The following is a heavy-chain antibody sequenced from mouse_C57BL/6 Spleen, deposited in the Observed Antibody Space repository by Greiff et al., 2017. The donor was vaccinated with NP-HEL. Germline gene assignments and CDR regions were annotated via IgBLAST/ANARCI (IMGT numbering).Heavy chain of an antibody. CDR2: ISSGSSTI. J-gene: IGHJ3*01. V-gene: IGHV5-17*01. CDR1: GFTFSDYG. CDR3: ARPYDYGAWFSY. Sequence: EVQLVESGGGLVKPGGSLKLSCAASGFTFSDYGMHWVRQAPETGLEWVAYISSGSSTIYYADTVKGRFTISRDNAKITLYLQMTSLRSEDTAMYYCARPYDYGAWFSYWGQGTLVTVSA. D-gene: IGHD2-4*01.